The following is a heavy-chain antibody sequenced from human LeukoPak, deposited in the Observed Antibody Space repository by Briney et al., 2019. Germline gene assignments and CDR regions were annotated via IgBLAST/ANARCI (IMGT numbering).Heavy chain of an antibody. CDR1: AGSFSGYY. CDR3: ARGYDILTAYFPF. Sequence: KSSETLSLTCAVYAGSFSGYYWSWIRQPPGKGLEWIGEINHSGITNYNPSLKSRVTISVDTSKNQFSLKLTSVTAADTAVYYCARGYDILTAYFPFWGQGTLVTVSS. J-gene: IGHJ4*02. CDR2: INHSGIT. V-gene: IGHV4-34*01. D-gene: IGHD3-9*01.